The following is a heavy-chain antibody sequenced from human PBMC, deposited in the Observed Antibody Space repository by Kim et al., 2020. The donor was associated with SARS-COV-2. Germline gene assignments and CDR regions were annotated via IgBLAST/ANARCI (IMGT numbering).Heavy chain of an antibody. J-gene: IGHJ6*02. Sequence: ASVKVSCKASGYTFTGYYMHWVRQAPGQGLEWMGWINPNSGGTNYAQKFQGRVTMTRDTSISTAYMELSRLRSDDTAVYYCARDMIFGVVIVHYYYYGMDVWGQGTTVTVSS. CDR3: ARDMIFGVVIVHYYYYGMDV. V-gene: IGHV1-2*02. CDR2: INPNSGGT. D-gene: IGHD3-3*01. CDR1: GYTFTGYY.